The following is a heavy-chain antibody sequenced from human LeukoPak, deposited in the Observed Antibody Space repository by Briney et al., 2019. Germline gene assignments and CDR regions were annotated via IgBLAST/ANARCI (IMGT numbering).Heavy chain of an antibody. D-gene: IGHD3-16*02. V-gene: IGHV3-21*04. J-gene: IGHJ3*02. CDR3: AKLVGVIPNDI. Sequence: GGSLRLSCAASGFTFSSYSMNWVRQAPGKGLEWVSSISSSSSYIYYADSVKGRFTISRDNAKNSLYLQMNSLRAEDTAVYYCAKLVGVIPNDIWGQGTMVTVSS. CDR1: GFTFSSYS. CDR2: ISSSSSYI.